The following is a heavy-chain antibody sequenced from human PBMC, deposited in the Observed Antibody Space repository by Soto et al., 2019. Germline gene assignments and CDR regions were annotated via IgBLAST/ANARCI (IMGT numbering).Heavy chain of an antibody. J-gene: IGHJ6*01. CDR2: ISYDGSNK. CDR3: SKDLLRVVRGVQAYYSYYGMDV. Sequence: GGSLRLSCAASGFTFSSYGMHWVRQAPGKGLEWVAVISYDGSNKYYADSVKGRFTISRDNSKNTLYLQMNSLRAEDTAVYYCSKDLLRVVRGVQAYYSYYGMDVGGHGTKVTV. V-gene: IGHV3-30*18. CDR1: GFTFSSYG. D-gene: IGHD3-10*01.